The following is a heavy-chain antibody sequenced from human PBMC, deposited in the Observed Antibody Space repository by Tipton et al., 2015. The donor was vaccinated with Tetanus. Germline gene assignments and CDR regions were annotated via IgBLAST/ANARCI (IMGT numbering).Heavy chain of an antibody. CDR3: ARRGEARANWFDS. Sequence: SLRLSCAASGFTFTRYAMHWVRQAPGKGLEWVAVITFDGSTKYYGDSVKGRFTLSRDNSQNTLYLQMNSLKVEDTAVYYCARRGEARANWFDSWGQGTLVTVSS. J-gene: IGHJ5*01. CDR1: GFTFTRYA. V-gene: IGHV3-30-3*01. CDR2: ITFDGSTK.